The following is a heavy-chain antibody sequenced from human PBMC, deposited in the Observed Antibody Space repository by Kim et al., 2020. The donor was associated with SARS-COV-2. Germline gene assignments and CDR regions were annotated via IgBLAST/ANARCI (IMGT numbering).Heavy chain of an antibody. V-gene: IGHV4-59*09. CDR3: ARGASRTTVSAAFDY. J-gene: IGHJ4*02. D-gene: IGHD4-17*01. Sequence: PSLKSRVTISVDTSKNQFSLKLSSVTAADTAVYYCARGASRTTVSAAFDYWGQGTLVTVSS.